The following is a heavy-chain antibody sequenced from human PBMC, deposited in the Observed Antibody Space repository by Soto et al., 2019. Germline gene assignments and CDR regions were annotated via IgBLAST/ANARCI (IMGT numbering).Heavy chain of an antibody. CDR3: AKGTGDSGRDYYFDY. V-gene: IGHV3-23*01. CDR2: ISGSGYST. Sequence: PGGSLRLSCAASGFTFNNYAMSWVRQAPGKGLEWVSAISGSGYSTYYPDSVKGRFTVSRDNSKNTLYLQMNSLRAEDTALYYCAKGTGDSGRDYYFDYWGQGTLVTVS. CDR1: GFTFNNYA. D-gene: IGHD5-12*01. J-gene: IGHJ4*02.